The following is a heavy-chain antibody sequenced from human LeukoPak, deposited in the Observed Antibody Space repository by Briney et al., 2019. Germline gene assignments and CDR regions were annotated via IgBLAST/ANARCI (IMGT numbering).Heavy chain of an antibody. J-gene: IGHJ5*02. CDR1: GGSISSYY. V-gene: IGHV4-59*01. Sequence: KPSETLSLTCTVSGGSISSYYWSWIRQPPGKGLEWIGYIYYSGSTNYNPSLKSRVTISVDTSKNQFSLKLSSVTAADTAVYYCARDTGYDFWSGYYGTRWFDPWGQGTLVTVSS. CDR3: ARDTGYDFWSGYYGTRWFDP. D-gene: IGHD3-3*01. CDR2: IYYSGST.